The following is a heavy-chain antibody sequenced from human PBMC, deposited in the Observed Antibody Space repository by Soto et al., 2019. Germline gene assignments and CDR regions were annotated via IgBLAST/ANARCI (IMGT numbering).Heavy chain of an antibody. D-gene: IGHD5-18*01. Sequence: EVQLLESGGGLVQPGGSLRLSCAASEFSFGGYAISWVRLAPGKGLEWVSGISGSGSTAFYADSVRGRFTISRDNSKNTLYRQMNSLRAEDTAVYYCAKGARGYSPAAMDVWGQGTTVTVSS. J-gene: IGHJ6*02. CDR2: ISGSGSTA. CDR1: EFSFGGYA. CDR3: AKGARGYSPAAMDV. V-gene: IGHV3-23*01.